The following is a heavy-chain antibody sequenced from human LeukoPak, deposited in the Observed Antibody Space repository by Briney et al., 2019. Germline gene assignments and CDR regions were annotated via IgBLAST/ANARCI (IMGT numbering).Heavy chain of an antibody. CDR2: ISYDGSDM. J-gene: IGHJ4*02. V-gene: IGHV3-30*04. D-gene: IGHD5-12*01. CDR3: ARESGLPAYFDY. Sequence: PGSSLRLSCAASAFTFNIYTMHWVRQAPGKALEWVAVISYDGSDMYYADSVKGRFTISRDNSKSTLYLQMNSLRVEDTAVYSCARESGLPAYFDYWGQGTLVTVSS. CDR1: AFTFNIYT.